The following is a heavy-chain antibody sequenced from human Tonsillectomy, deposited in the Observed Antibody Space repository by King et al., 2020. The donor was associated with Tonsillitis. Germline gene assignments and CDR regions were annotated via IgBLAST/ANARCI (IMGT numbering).Heavy chain of an antibody. J-gene: IGHJ3*02. CDR2: IYEGGNT. V-gene: IGHV4-30-2*01. D-gene: IGHD3-22*01. Sequence: QLQESGSGLVKPSQTLSLTCAVSGVSISSGGYSWSWIRQPPGKGLEWIGYIYEGGNTDYNPSLKSRVTISVDRSKNQFSLRLSSVTAADTAVYYCNKSSAEGYDAFDIWGQGTMVTVSS. CDR3: NKSSAEGYDAFDI. CDR1: GVSISSGGYS.